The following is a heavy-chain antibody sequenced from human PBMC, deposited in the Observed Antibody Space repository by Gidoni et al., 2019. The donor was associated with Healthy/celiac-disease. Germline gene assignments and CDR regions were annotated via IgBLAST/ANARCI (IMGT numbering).Heavy chain of an antibody. CDR1: SYA. J-gene: IGHJ6*02. V-gene: IGHV3-30*04. CDR2: ISDDGSNK. CDR3: VAEAAYYYSGMDV. Sequence: SYAMHWVRQAPGKGLEWVAVISDDGSNKYYADSVKGRFTITRNNSKNTLYLQMNSRRAEDTAVYYCVAEAAYYYSGMDVWGQGTTVTVSS.